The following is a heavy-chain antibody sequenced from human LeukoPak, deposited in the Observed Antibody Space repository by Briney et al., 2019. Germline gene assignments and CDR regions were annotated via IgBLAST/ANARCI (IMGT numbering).Heavy chain of an antibody. J-gene: IGHJ4*02. D-gene: IGHD2-15*01. Sequence: PGGCLRLSCAVSGLRFSGQYMSWIRQAPGKGLGWVAYIRRTVTTIYYADSVKGRFTISRDNTKDSLYLQMSSLKAEDTAVYYCARGDCSAASCYYFDYWGQGTLVTVSS. V-gene: IGHV3-11*01. CDR2: IRRTVTTI. CDR1: GLRFSGQY. CDR3: ARGDCSAASCYYFDY.